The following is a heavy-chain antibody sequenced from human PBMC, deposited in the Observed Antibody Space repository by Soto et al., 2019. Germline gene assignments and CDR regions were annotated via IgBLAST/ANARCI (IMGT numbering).Heavy chain of an antibody. CDR1: GFAFQTYT. CDR3: AKVGVLRTNFRWFDL. D-gene: IGHD2-8*01. CDR2: ITISGNYI. V-gene: IGHV3-21*01. Sequence: GGSPRLSCAASGFAFQTYTMEWLRQPPGKGLEWVSSITISGNYIYYADSVKGRFTISRDNGRNSVYLQMNSLRAEDTAVYYCAKVGVLRTNFRWFDLWGQGTLVTVSS. J-gene: IGHJ5*02.